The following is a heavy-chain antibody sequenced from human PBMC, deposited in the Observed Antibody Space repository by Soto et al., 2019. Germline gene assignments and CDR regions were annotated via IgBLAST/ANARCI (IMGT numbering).Heavy chain of an antibody. CDR3: VGDWPNTCRSSSPTRVIDV. V-gene: IGHV3-48*01. J-gene: IGHJ6*04. CDR2: ISSSSSTI. Sequence: GGALRLSCAASGFPFRSYSKNWVREARVEGREWGSYISSSSSTIYYADSVKGRFTISRDNAKNSLYLQMNSLRAEDTAVYYWVGDWPNTCRSSSPTRVIDVWGEGPTVTVSS. D-gene: IGHD6-13*01. CDR1: GFPFRSYS.